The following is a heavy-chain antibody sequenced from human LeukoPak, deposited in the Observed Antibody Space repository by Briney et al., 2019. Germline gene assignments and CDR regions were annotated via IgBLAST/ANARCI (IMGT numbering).Heavy chain of an antibody. D-gene: IGHD6-6*01. CDR1: GGTFSSYA. CDR3: ARDPGEYSSSRYFQH. J-gene: IGHJ1*01. V-gene: IGHV1-69*05. Sequence: SVKVSCKASGGTFSSYAISWVRQAPGQGLEWMGGIIPIFGTANYAQKFQGRVTITTDESTSTAYMELSSLRSEDTAVYYCARDPGEYSSSRYFQHWGQGTLVTVSS. CDR2: IIPIFGTA.